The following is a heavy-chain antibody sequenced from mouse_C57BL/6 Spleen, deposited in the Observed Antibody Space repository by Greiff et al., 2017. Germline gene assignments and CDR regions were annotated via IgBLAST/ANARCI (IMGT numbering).Heavy chain of an antibody. CDR1: GYTFTSYW. V-gene: IGHV1-69*01. J-gene: IGHJ4*01. CDR2: IDPSDSYT. D-gene: IGHD1-1*01. Sequence: QVQLQQSGAELVMPGASVKLSCKASGYTFTSYWMHWVKQRPGQGLEWIGEIDPSDSYTNYNQKFKGKSTLTVDKSSITAYMQLSSLTSEDSAVYYCAREEGLLRGGAMDYWGQGTSVTVSS. CDR3: AREEGLLRGGAMDY.